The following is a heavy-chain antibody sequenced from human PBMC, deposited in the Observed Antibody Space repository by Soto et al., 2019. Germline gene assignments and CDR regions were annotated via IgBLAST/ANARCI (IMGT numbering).Heavy chain of an antibody. CDR1: GFTFSSYG. CDR3: AKDSGYEYYFDY. CDR2: ISYDGSNK. J-gene: IGHJ4*02. Sequence: GGSLRLSCAASGFTFSSYGMHWVRQAPGKGLEWVAVISYDGSNKYYADSVKGRFTSSRDNSKSTLYLQMNSLRAEDTAVYYCAKDSGYEYYFDYWGQGTLVTVSS. V-gene: IGHV3-30*18. D-gene: IGHD5-12*01.